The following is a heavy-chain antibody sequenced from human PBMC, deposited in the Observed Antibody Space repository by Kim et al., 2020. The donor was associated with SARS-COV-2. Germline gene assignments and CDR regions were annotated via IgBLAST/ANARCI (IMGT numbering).Heavy chain of an antibody. Sequence: STNYNPSLKSRVTRSVDTSKNQFALKLSSVTAADTAVYYCARGRDGIHDYWGQGTLVTVSS. V-gene: IGHV4-59*09. CDR3: ARGRDGIHDY. CDR2: ST. J-gene: IGHJ4*02.